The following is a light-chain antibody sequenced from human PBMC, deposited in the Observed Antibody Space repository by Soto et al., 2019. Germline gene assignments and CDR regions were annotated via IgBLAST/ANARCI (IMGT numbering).Light chain of an antibody. CDR3: SSYTSSSTYV. J-gene: IGLJ1*01. CDR2: EVT. V-gene: IGLV2-14*01. CDR1: SSDVGGYNY. Sequence: QSVLTQPASVSGSPGQSITFSCTGTSSDVGGYNYVSWYQQHPGKAPKLMIYEVTNRPSGVSHRFSGSKSGNTASLTISGLQAEDEADYYCSSYTSSSTYVFGTGTKLTVL.